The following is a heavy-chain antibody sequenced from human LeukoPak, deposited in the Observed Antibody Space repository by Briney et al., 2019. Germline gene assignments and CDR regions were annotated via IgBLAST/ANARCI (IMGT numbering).Heavy chain of an antibody. D-gene: IGHD3-22*01. J-gene: IGHJ4*02. CDR2: ISDDGINK. V-gene: IGHV3-30-3*02. Sequence: PGGSLRLSCAASGFTFSSHVMHWVRQAPGKGLEWVAVISDDGINKYYADSVKGRFTISRDNSKSALFLQLNSLRAEDTAVYYCANDRGYSFDYWGQGTLVTVSS. CDR1: GFTFSSHV. CDR3: ANDRGYSFDY.